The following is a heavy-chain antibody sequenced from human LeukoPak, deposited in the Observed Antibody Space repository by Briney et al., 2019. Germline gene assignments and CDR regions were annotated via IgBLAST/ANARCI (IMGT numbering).Heavy chain of an antibody. V-gene: IGHV1-18*01. CDR3: ARVYRGYDP. D-gene: IGHD5-12*01. CDR1: GYTFTNYG. CDR2: ISADNGDT. J-gene: IGHJ5*02. Sequence: ASVKVSCKASGYTFTNYGISWVRQAPGQGLEWMGWISADNGDTNYAQKFQGRVTMTRDTSISTAYMELRSLRSDDTAVYYCARVYRGYDPWGQGTLVTVSS.